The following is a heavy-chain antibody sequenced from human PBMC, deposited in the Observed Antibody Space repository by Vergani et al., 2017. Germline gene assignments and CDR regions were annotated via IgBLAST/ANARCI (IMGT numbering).Heavy chain of an antibody. J-gene: IGHJ3*02. CDR2: IIPIFGTA. D-gene: IGHD6-13*01. CDR1: GGTFSSYA. Sequence: QVQLVQSGAEAKKPGSSVKVSCKASGGTFSSYAISWVRQAPGQGLEWMGGIIPIFGTANYAQKFQGRVTITADESTSTAYMELSSLRSEDTAVYYCASPMTYSSSWYDAFDIWGQGTMVTVSS. V-gene: IGHV1-69*01. CDR3: ASPMTYSSSWYDAFDI.